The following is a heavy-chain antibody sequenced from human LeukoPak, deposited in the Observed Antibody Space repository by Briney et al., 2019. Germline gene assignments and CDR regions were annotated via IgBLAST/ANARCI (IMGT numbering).Heavy chain of an antibody. CDR3: ASLGNYDSSGYYYSVVHWFDP. J-gene: IGHJ5*02. CDR1: GYTLTKLS. Sequence: ASVKVSCKVSGYTLTKLSMHWVRQAPGKGLEWMGGFDPEDGETIYAQKFQGRVTMTEDTSTDTAYMELSSLRSEATAVYYCASLGNYDSSGYYYSVVHWFDPWGQGTLVTVSS. V-gene: IGHV1-24*01. D-gene: IGHD3-22*01. CDR2: FDPEDGET.